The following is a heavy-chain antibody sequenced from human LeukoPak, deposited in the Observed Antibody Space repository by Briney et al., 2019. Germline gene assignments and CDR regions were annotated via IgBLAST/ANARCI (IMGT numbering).Heavy chain of an antibody. CDR1: GFTFSNYG. V-gene: IGHV3-33*01. CDR2: IWYDGSNT. CDR3: ARDPGYHDSSGYYYEDY. J-gene: IGHJ4*02. Sequence: GGSLRLSCAASGFTFSNYGMHWVRQAPGKGLEWLALIWYDGSNTYYADSVKGRFTIPRDNSRNTLHLQMNSLRAEDTAMYYCARDPGYHDSSGYYYEDYWGQGTLVTVSS. D-gene: IGHD3-22*01.